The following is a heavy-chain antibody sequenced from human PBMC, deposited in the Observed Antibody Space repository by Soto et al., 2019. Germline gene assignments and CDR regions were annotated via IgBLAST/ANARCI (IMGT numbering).Heavy chain of an antibody. CDR3: EKFERGGNGYGYFHY. D-gene: IGHD5-18*01. Sequence: LSCVCYVFCFSCYALSWVRQAPAKGLEWVSAISGSGGSTYYADSVKGRFTISRDNSKNTLYLQMNSLRAEDTAVYCCEKFERGGNGYGYFHYWGQGTLVTVSS. CDR2: ISGSGGST. J-gene: IGHJ1*01. V-gene: IGHV3-23*01. CDR1: VFCFSCYA.